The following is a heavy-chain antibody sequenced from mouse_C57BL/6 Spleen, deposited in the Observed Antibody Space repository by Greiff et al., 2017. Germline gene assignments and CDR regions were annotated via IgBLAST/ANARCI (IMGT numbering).Heavy chain of an antibody. V-gene: IGHV5-9*01. CDR3: ARSKVANYFDY. CDR2: ISGGGGNT. J-gene: IGHJ2*01. CDR1: GFTFSSYT. Sequence: EVQRVESGGGLVKPGGSLTLSCAASGFTFSSYTMSWVRQTPEKRLEWVATISGGGGNTYYPDSVKGRFTISRDNAKNTLYLQMSSLRSEDTALYYCARSKVANYFDYWGQGTTRTVSA. D-gene: IGHD1-1*01.